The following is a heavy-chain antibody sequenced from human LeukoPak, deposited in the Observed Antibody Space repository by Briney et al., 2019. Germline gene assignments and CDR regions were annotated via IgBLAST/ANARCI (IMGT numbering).Heavy chain of an antibody. CDR1: GFTFSSYV. J-gene: IGHJ4*02. CDR2: LSGSGGST. D-gene: IGHD5-18*01. V-gene: IGHV3-23*01. CDR3: AKDPHTGYSFAY. Sequence: PGGSLRLSCVFSGFTFSSYVMSWVRQAPGKGLEWVSSLSGSGGSTYYADSVKGRFTISRDNSKNTLYLQMNSLRVEDTAVYYCAKDPHTGYSFAYWGQGTLVTVSS.